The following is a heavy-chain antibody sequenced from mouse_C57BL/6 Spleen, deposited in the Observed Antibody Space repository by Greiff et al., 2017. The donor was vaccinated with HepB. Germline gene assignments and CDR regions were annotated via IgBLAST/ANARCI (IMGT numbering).Heavy chain of an antibody. J-gene: IGHJ2*01. CDR1: GYAFTNYL. CDR3: ARRGTTGYDFDY. Sequence: QVHVKQSGAELVRPGTSVKVSCKASGYAFTNYLIEWVKQRPGQGLEWIGVINPGSGGTNYNEKFKGKATLTADKSSSTAYMQLSSLTSEDSAVYFCARRGTTGYDFDYWGQGTTLTVSS. D-gene: IGHD2-14*01. CDR2: INPGSGGT. V-gene: IGHV1-54*01.